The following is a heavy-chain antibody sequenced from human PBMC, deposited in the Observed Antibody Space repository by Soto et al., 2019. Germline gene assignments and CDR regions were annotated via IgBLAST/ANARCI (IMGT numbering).Heavy chain of an antibody. CDR1: GFTFSTYW. J-gene: IGHJ5*02. Sequence: PGGSLRLSCAASGFTFSTYWMHWIRQVPGKGLEWVSRINRDASHTYYADSVKGRFTISRDNANNTLHLEMNSLRAEDTAVYYCVRAGHCITPSCYGNWFDPWGQGTLVTVSS. CDR3: VRAGHCITPSCYGNWFDP. CDR2: INRDASHT. D-gene: IGHD2-2*01. V-gene: IGHV3-74*01.